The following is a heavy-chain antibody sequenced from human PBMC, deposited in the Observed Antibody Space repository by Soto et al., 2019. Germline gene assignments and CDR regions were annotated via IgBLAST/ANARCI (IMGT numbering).Heavy chain of an antibody. CDR2: INAGNGNT. J-gene: IGHJ3*02. CDR1: GYTFTSYA. CDR3: ARYGDYGTPAFDI. V-gene: IGHV1-3*01. D-gene: IGHD4-17*01. Sequence: VQLVQSGAEVKKPGASVKVSCKASGYTFTSYAMHWVRQAPGQRLEWMGWINAGNGNTKYSQKSQGRVTITRDTSASTAYMELSSLRSEDTAVYYCARYGDYGTPAFDIWGQGTMVTVSS.